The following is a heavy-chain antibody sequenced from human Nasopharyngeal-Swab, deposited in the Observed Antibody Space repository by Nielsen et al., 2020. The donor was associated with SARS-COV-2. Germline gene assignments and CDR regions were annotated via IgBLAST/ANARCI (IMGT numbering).Heavy chain of an antibody. CDR3: AKDIGSAAAGYDY. CDR1: GFTFDDYA. Sequence: GGSLRLSCEASGFTFDDYAMHWVRQAPGKGLEWVSLISGDGGSTYYADSVKGRFTISRDNSKNSLYLQMNSLRTEDTALYCCAKDIGSAAAGYDYWGQGTLVTVSS. CDR2: ISGDGGST. V-gene: IGHV3-43*02. D-gene: IGHD6-13*01. J-gene: IGHJ4*02.